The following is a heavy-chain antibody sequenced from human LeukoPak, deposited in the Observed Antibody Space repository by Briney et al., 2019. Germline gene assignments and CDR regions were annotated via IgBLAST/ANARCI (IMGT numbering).Heavy chain of an antibody. CDR1: GYTFTSYY. V-gene: IGHV1-46*01. CDR3: ARDLGYSSSWYDYYYYYYMDV. Sequence: ASVEVSCKASGYTFTSYYMHWVRQAPGQGLEWMGIINPSGGSTSYAQKFQGRVTMTRDMSTSTVYMELSSLRSEDTAVYYCARDLGYSSSWYDYYYYYYMDVWGKGTTVTVSS. D-gene: IGHD6-13*01. J-gene: IGHJ6*03. CDR2: INPSGGST.